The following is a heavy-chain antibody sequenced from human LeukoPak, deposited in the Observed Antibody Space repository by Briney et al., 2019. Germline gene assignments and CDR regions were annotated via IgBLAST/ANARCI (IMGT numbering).Heavy chain of an antibody. J-gene: IGHJ6*03. CDR1: GFTSSSDA. Sequence: GGSLRLSCAAFGFTSSSDAMSWVRQAPGKGLDWLSAISGGGGSTYYADSVKGRFTISRDNSKNTLYLQMNSLSAEDTAVYYCAKGSMVVGAPNPYYYYYMDVWGKGTTVTVSS. V-gene: IGHV3-23*01. D-gene: IGHD1-26*01. CDR3: AKGSMVVGAPNPYYYYYMDV. CDR2: ISGGGGST.